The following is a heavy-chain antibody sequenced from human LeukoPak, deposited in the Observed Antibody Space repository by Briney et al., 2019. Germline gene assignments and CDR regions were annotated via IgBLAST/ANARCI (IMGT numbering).Heavy chain of an antibody. J-gene: IGHJ6*04. CDR1: GGFISSGGYY. D-gene: IGHD2-2*01. V-gene: IGHV4-31*03. CDR3: ARVSMESIVVVPAAMGDSPYYYGMDV. CDR2: LYYSGST. Sequence: SETLSLTCTVSGGFISSGGYYWSWIRQHPGKGLEWSGYLYYSGSTYYNPSLKSRVTISVDTSKNQFSLKLSSVTAADTAVYYCARVSMESIVVVPAAMGDSPYYYGMDVWGKGTTVTVSS.